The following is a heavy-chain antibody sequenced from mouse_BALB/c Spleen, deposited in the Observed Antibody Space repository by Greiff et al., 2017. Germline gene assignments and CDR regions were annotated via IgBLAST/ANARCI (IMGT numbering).Heavy chain of an antibody. J-gene: IGHJ3*01. CDR2: ISTYYGDA. CDR1: GYTFTDYA. V-gene: IGHV1S137*01. D-gene: IGHD1-1*01. CDR3: ARRDYYGSGFAY. Sequence: VKLQESGAELVRPGVSVKISCKGSGYTFTDYAMHWVKQSHAKSLEWIGVISTYYGDASYNQKFKGKATMTVDKSSSTAYMELARLTSEDSAVYYCARRDYYGSGFAYWGQGTLVTVSA.